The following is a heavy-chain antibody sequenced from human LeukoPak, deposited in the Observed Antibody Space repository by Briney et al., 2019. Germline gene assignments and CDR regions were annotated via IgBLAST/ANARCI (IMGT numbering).Heavy chain of an antibody. D-gene: IGHD3-22*01. Sequence: SETLSLTCTVSGGSISSYYWSWLRQPPGKGLEWIGHIYYSGSTNYNPSLKSRVTISVDTSKNQFSLKLSSVTAADTAVYYCARDLGYYDSSGYPLGYWGQGTLVTVSS. J-gene: IGHJ4*02. CDR2: IYYSGST. CDR3: ARDLGYYDSSGYPLGY. CDR1: GGSISSYY. V-gene: IGHV4-59*01.